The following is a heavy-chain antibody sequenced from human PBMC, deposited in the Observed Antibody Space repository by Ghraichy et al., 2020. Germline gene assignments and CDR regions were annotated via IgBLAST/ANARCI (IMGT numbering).Heavy chain of an antibody. Sequence: SETLSLTCSFSGGSITTYYWSWIRQPPGKGLEWIGYIYHSGRTNYNPSLKSRVTISVDTSQNQFSLKLSSVTAADTAVYFCARGSLTMAQGVIKGGFDYWGQGTLVTVSS. V-gene: IGHV4-59*01. CDR1: GGSITTYY. D-gene: IGHD3-10*01. CDR3: ARGSLTMAQGVIKGGFDY. J-gene: IGHJ4*02. CDR2: IYHSGRT.